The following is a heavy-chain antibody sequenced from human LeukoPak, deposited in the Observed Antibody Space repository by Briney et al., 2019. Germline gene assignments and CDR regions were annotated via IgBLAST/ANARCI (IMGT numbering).Heavy chain of an antibody. CDR3: ARDRMVRQVIGY. J-gene: IGHJ4*02. CDR2: ISSSSAYI. D-gene: IGHD3-10*01. V-gene: IGHV3-21*01. Sequence: GGSLRLSCAASGFTFSRYSMNWVRQAPGKGLEWVSSISSSSAYIFYADSVKGRFTISRDNAKNSLYLQMNSLRAEDTAVYYCARDRMVRQVIGYWGQGTLVTVSS. CDR1: GFTFSRYS.